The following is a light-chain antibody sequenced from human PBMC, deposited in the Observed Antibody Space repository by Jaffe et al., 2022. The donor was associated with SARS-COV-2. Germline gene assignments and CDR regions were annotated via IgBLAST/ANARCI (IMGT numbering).Light chain of an antibody. V-gene: IGKV3-11*01. CDR3: QQRSNWPPRIT. CDR2: DAS. J-gene: IGKJ4*01. Sequence: EIVLTQSPVILSLSPGERATLSCRASQSVGSFLAWYQQKPGQAPRLLIYDASNRATGIPARFSGSGSGTDFTLTISSLEPEDFAVFYCQQRSNWPPRITFGGGTKVEIK. CDR1: QSVGSF.